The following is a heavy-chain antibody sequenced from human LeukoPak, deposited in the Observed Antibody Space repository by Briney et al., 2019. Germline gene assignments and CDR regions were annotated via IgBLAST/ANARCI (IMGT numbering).Heavy chain of an antibody. CDR1: GGSISSYY. CDR2: IYYSGST. Sequence: SETLSFTCTVSGGSISSYYSSWIRQPPGKGLEWIGNIYYSGSTIYNSSLKSRVTISGDTSKNQFSLKLTSVTAADTAVYYFARGPSTTVTTPYWYFDLWGRGTLVTVSS. J-gene: IGHJ2*01. D-gene: IGHD4-17*01. CDR3: ARGPSTTVTTPYWYFDL. V-gene: IGHV4-59*01.